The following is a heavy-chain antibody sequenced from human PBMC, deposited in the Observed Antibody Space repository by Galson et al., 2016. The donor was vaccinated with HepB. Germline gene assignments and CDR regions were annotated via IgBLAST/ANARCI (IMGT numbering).Heavy chain of an antibody. Sequence: SLRLSCAASGFTFSSYAMHWVRQAPGKGLEWVAVISFDGSNNFYADSVKGRFTISRDNSKNTLYLQMNSLRAEDTAVYYCARDDDYVWGTYRYTPTVPQYYVDYWGQGTLVTVSS. V-gene: IGHV3-30-3*01. CDR1: GFTFSSYA. D-gene: IGHD3-16*02. CDR3: ARDDDYVWGTYRYTPTVPQYYVDY. J-gene: IGHJ4*02. CDR2: ISFDGSNN.